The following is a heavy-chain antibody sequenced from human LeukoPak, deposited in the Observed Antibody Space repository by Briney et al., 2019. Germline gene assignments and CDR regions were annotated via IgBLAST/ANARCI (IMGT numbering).Heavy chain of an antibody. CDR1: GYTFTGYY. CDR2: INPNSGGT. Sequence: ASVKVSCKASGYTFTGYYMHWVRQAPGQGLEWMGGINPNSGGTNYAQKFQGRVTMTRDTSISTAYMELSSLRSEDTAVYYCATAKFGGNSYFDYWGQGTLVTVSS. V-gene: IGHV1-2*02. D-gene: IGHD4-23*01. J-gene: IGHJ4*02. CDR3: ATAKFGGNSYFDY.